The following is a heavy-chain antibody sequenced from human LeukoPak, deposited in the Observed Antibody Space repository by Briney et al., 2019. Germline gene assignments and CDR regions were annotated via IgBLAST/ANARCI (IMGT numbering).Heavy chain of an antibody. CDR1: GGTFSSYA. Sequence: SVKVSRKASGGTFSSYAISWVRQAPGQGLEWMGGIIPIFGTANYAQKFQGRVTITADESTSTAYMELSSLRSEDTAVYYCAIGSTPQYYYYYYGMDVWDQGTTVTVSS. CDR3: AIGSTPQYYYYYYGMDV. V-gene: IGHV1-69*01. D-gene: IGHD2-2*01. CDR2: IIPIFGTA. J-gene: IGHJ6*02.